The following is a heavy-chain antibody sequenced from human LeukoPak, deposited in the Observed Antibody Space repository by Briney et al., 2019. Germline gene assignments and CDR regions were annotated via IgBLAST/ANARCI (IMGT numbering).Heavy chain of an antibody. Sequence: SETLSLTCTVSAGSIRSYYWSWIRQPPGKGLEWIGYIHDSGSTNYNPSLKSRVTISVDTSKNQFSLKLSSVTAADTAVYYCAREKGAIGGEFGYWGQGTLVTVSA. V-gene: IGHV4-59*01. D-gene: IGHD3-10*01. CDR2: IHDSGST. J-gene: IGHJ4*02. CDR3: AREKGAIGGEFGY. CDR1: AGSIRSYY.